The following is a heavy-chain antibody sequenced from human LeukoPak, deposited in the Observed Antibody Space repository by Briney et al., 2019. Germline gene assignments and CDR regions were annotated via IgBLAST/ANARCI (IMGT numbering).Heavy chain of an antibody. CDR1: GYTVTSYY. V-gene: IGHV1-46*01. J-gene: IGHJ6*02. CDR2: LNPSGGSS. Sequence: ASVKVSCKASGYTVTSYYMHWVRQAPGQGLEWMAILNPSGGSSNYAQKFQGRATLTRATSTGTVYMELSSLRSEDTAVYYCASVYKHGMGVWGQGTTVIVPS. D-gene: IGHD5-24*01. CDR3: ASVYKHGMGV.